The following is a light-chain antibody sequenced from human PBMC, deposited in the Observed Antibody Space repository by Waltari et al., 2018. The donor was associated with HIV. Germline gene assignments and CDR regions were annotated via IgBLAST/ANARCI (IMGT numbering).Light chain of an antibody. CDR1: RDISTS. J-gene: IGKJ4*01. Sequence: DIQMAQSPFNVSAFVGGTVTLTCRASRDISTSLAWYQVKPGRAPNLLIYSAFQLETGVPSRFGGAGSGTESTLTITSLQPEDFATYYCQQGDSFPHTFGGGTRVDMK. V-gene: IGKV1-12*01. CDR2: SAF. CDR3: QQGDSFPHT.